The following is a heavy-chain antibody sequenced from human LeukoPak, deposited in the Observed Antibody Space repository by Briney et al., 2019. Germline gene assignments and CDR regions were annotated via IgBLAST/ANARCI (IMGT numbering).Heavy chain of an antibody. V-gene: IGHV1-8*01. J-gene: IGHJ5*02. CDR2: MNVKSGNT. CDR3: ATTPTNSRGWFDP. D-gene: IGHD2-8*01. CDR1: GYTLFSYD. Sequence: GASVKVSCKASGYTLFSYDINWVRQATGQGLEWMGGMNVKSGNTGYAQKFQGRVTMTRNTSISTAYIELTSLRSEDTAVYYCATTPTNSRGWFDPWGQGTLVTVSS.